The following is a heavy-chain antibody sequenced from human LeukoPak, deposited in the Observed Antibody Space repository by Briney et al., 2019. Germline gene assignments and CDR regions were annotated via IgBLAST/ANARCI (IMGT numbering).Heavy chain of an antibody. CDR2: MNPNSGNT. Sequence: GASVKVSCKASGYTFTSYDINWVRQATGQGLEWMGWMNPNSGNTGYAQKFQGRVTMTRNTSISTAYMELSSLRSEDTAVYYCARQITMVRGVIIRNHYYYGMDVWGQGTTVTVSS. J-gene: IGHJ6*02. V-gene: IGHV1-8*01. D-gene: IGHD3-10*01. CDR3: ARQITMVRGVIIRNHYYYGMDV. CDR1: GYTFTSYD.